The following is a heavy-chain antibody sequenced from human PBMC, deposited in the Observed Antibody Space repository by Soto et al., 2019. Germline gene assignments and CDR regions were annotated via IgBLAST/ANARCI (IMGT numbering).Heavy chain of an antibody. CDR1: GGSYSGYY. V-gene: IGHV4-34*01. J-gene: IGHJ4*02. D-gene: IGHD2-8*02. CDR3: ARDKITGLFDY. CDR2: INHSGST. Sequence: PSETLSLTCAVYGGSYSGYYWTWIRQPPGTGLEWIGGINHSGSTNYNPSLKSRVTISVDTSKNQFSLKLTSVTAADTAVYYCARDKITGLFDYWGQGTLVTVS.